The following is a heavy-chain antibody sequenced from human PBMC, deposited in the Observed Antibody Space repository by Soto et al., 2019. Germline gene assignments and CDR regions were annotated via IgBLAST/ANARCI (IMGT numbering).Heavy chain of an antibody. Sequence: PGGSLRLSCAASGFTFSNHWITWVRQAPWKGLEWVANIKEDGSEKHYVDSVKGRFTISRDNAKNSLYLQMNSLRVEDTAVYFCSSDGVVGATALNYGGQGALVTVS. CDR2: IKEDGSEK. CDR1: GFTFSNHW. CDR3: SSDGVVGATALNY. V-gene: IGHV3-7*01. J-gene: IGHJ4*02. D-gene: IGHD1-26*01.